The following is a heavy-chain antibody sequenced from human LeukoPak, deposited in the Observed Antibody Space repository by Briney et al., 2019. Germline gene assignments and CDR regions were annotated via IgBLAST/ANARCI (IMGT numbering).Heavy chain of an antibody. CDR2: ISSSGSTI. CDR1: GFTFSDYY. V-gene: IGHV3-11*04. Sequence: PGGSLRLSCAASGFTFSDYYMSWIRQAPGKGLEWVSYISSSGSTIYYADSVKGRFTISRDNAKNSLYLQMNSLRAEDTAVYYCARADIVVVPAAFKGYYYYGMDVWGKGTTVTVSS. D-gene: IGHD2-2*01. J-gene: IGHJ6*04. CDR3: ARADIVVVPAAFKGYYYYGMDV.